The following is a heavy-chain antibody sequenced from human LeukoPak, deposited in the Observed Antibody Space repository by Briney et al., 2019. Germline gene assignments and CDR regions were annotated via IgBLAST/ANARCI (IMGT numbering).Heavy chain of an antibody. V-gene: IGHV1-2*02. Sequence: GASVKVSCKASGYALTGYYMHWVRQAPGHGLEWMGWMNPNSGDTNFGQKFQGRVTMTRDRSISTAYMELSSLRSDDTAVYFCARGHLTGYVADSWGQGTLVTVSS. CDR1: GYALTGYY. J-gene: IGHJ4*02. CDR3: ARGHLTGYVADS. CDR2: MNPNSGDT. D-gene: IGHD3-9*01.